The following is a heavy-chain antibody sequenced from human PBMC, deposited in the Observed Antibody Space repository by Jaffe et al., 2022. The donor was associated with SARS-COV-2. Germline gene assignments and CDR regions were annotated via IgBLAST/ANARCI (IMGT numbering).Heavy chain of an antibody. CDR1: GFTFNTYG. V-gene: IGHV3-23*01. D-gene: IGHD5-12*01. CDR2: ISGSGDNT. J-gene: IGHJ6*02. Sequence: EVQVLESGGGLVQPGGSLRLSCATSGFTFNTYGMSWVRQAPGKGLEWVSSISGSGDNTFYTDSVKGRFTISRDNSKNTLDLHMTSLRAEDTAVYYCARFSGNDPYDYYGFDAWGQGTTVTVSS. CDR3: ARFSGNDPYDYYGFDA.